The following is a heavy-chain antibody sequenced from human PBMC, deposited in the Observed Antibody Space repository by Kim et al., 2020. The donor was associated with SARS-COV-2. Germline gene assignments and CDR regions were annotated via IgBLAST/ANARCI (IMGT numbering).Heavy chain of an antibody. V-gene: IGHV3-21*01. Sequence: GGSLRLSCAASGFTFSSYSMNWVRQAPGKGLEWVSSISSSSSYIYYADSVKGRFTISRDNAKNSLYLQMNSLRAEDTAVYYCARGSDRRGVAYWGQGTLVTVSS. CDR2: ISSSSSYI. CDR1: GFTFSSYS. CDR3: ARGSDRRGVAY. J-gene: IGHJ4*02. D-gene: IGHD3-10*01.